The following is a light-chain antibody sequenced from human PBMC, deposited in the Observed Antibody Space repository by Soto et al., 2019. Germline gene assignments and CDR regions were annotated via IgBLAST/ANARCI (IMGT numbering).Light chain of an antibody. V-gene: IGLV2-14*01. CDR3: NSYTSSGTLV. J-gene: IGLJ1*01. CDR2: EVS. Sequence: QSALTQPASVSGSPGQSITISCTGTSSDIGGYNYVSWYQHHPGKAPKLMIYEVSYRPSGVSNRFSDSKSGNTAYLTISGLQAEDESDYYCNSYTSSGTLVFGTGTKLTVL. CDR1: SSDIGGYNY.